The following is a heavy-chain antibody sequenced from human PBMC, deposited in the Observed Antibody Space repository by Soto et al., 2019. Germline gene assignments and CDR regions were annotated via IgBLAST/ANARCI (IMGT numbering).Heavy chain of an antibody. CDR1: GFTFTNYA. CDR2: IDGSGGDT. V-gene: IGHV3-23*01. Sequence: EVQLLESGGGLVQPGGSLRLSCVVSGFTFTNYAMTWVRQAPGKGLEWVSAIDGSGGDTFYADSVKGRFTMSRDNSKNTLYLQMNSLSAEDTAVYHCAQGIGSGWYDWFDPWGQGTLVTVSS. J-gene: IGHJ5*02. CDR3: AQGIGSGWYDWFDP. D-gene: IGHD6-19*01.